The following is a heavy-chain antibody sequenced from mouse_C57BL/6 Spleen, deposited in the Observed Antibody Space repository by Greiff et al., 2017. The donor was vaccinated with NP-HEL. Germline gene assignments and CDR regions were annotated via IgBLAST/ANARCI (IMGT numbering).Heavy chain of an antibody. V-gene: IGHV1-61*01. CDR1: GYTFTSYW. J-gene: IGHJ4*01. Sequence: QVQLQQPGAELVRPGSSVKLSCKASGYTFTSYWMDWVKQRPGQGLEWIGNIYPSDSETHYNQKFKDKATLTVDKSSSTAYMQLSSLTSEDSAVYDGARGDPYYGNYYYAMDYWGQGTSVTVSS. CDR3: ARGDPYYGNYYYAMDY. D-gene: IGHD2-10*01. CDR2: IYPSDSET.